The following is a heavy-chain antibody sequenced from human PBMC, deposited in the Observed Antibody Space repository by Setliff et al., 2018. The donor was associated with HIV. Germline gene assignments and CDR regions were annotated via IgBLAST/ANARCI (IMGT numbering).Heavy chain of an antibody. D-gene: IGHD5-12*01. CDR1: GGSFSEYY. CDR2: INHSGST. CDR3: ARGATLLPGYSDRWEYFYMDV. J-gene: IGHJ6*03. Sequence: ASETLSLTCAVYGGSFSEYYWSWIRQSPGKGLGWIGEINHSGSTHYNPPLKSRATISVDTSKNQFSLRLNSVTAADTAVYYCARGATLLPGYSDRWEYFYMDVWGKGTTVTVSS. V-gene: IGHV4-34*01.